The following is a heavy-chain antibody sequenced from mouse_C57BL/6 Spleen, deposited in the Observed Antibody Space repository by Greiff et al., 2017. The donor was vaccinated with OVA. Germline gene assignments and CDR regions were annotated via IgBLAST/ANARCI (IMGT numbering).Heavy chain of an antibody. CDR2: ISGGGGNT. J-gene: IGHJ1*03. Sequence: DVKLVESGGGLVKPGGSLKLSCAASGFTFSSYTMSWVRQTPEKRLEWVATISGGGGNTYYPDSVKGRFTISRDNAKNTLYLQMSSLRSEDTALYYCAREGDFDVWGTGTTVTVSS. CDR3: AREGDFDV. V-gene: IGHV5-9*01. CDR1: GFTFSSYT.